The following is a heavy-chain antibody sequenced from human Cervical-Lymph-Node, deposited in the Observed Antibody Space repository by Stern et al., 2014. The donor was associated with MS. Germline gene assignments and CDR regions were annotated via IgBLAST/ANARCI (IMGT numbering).Heavy chain of an antibody. D-gene: IGHD3-22*01. CDR3: ARFSSPYYYDISGYYPL. V-gene: IGHV1-2*06. J-gene: IGHJ4*02. CDR1: GYTFTGYF. CDR2: INPNTGGT. Sequence: QVQLVQSGAEVKKPGASVKVSCKASGYTFTGYFMHWVRQAPGQGLEWMGRINPNTGGTNYAQKFQGRVTMTRDTSISTAYMDLSRLRSDDTAVYYCARFSSPYYYDISGYYPLWGQGTLVTVSS.